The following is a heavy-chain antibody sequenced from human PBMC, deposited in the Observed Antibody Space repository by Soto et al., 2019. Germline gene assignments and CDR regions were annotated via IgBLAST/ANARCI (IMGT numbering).Heavy chain of an antibody. CDR1: GFTFSTYG. CDR2: VSYDGSRK. J-gene: IGHJ4*02. Sequence: QVQVVESGGGVVQPGRSLTLSCAASGFTFSTYGMHWVRQAPGKGLEWVAIVSYDGSRKHYVDSVKGRFAISRDNSKNTLYLQMNSLRAEDTAVYYCAKQESGWYPFAYWGQGTLVTVSS. V-gene: IGHV3-30*18. D-gene: IGHD6-19*01. CDR3: AKQESGWYPFAY.